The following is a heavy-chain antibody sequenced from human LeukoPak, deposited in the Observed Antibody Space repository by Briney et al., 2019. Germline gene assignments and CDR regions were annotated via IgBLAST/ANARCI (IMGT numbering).Heavy chain of an antibody. Sequence: PSETLSLICAVYGGSFSGYYWNWIRQPPEKGLEWIGEINHSGSSNYNPSLKGRVTISEDTSKNQFSLKLSSVTAADTAVFYCARTGWVPTIMGPFDYWGQGTLVTVSS. D-gene: IGHD5-12*01. V-gene: IGHV4-34*01. CDR1: GGSFSGYY. CDR2: INHSGSS. CDR3: ARTGWVPTIMGPFDY. J-gene: IGHJ4*02.